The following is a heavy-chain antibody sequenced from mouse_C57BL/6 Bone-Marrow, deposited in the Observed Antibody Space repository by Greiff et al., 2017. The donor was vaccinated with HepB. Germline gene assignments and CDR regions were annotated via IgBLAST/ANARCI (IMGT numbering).Heavy chain of an antibody. CDR1: GFSLTSYG. Sequence: VMLVESGPGLVQPSQSLSITCTVSGFSLTSYGVHWVRQSPGKGLEWLGVIWSGGSTDYNAAFISRLSISKDNSKSQVFFKMNSLQADDTAIYYCARWGSYYSNFAYWGQGTLVTVSA. CDR2: IWSGGST. D-gene: IGHD2-5*01. J-gene: IGHJ3*01. CDR3: ARWGSYYSNFAY. V-gene: IGHV2-2*01.